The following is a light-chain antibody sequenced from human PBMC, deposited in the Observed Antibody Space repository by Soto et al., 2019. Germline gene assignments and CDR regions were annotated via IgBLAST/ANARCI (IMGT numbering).Light chain of an antibody. CDR2: WAS. J-gene: IGKJ2*01. CDR3: QQYYSAPYT. Sequence: DIVVTQSPDSLAVSLGERATINCKSSQSVLSSSNNKNYLAWYQQKPGQPPKLLIYWASTRESGVPDRLSGSGSGTDFTLTISSLQAEDVAVYYCQQYYSAPYTFGQGTELEIK. V-gene: IGKV4-1*01. CDR1: QSVLSSSNNKNY.